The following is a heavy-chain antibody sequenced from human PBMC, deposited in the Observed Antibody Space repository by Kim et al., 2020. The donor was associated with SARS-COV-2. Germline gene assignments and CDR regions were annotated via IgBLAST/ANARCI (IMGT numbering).Heavy chain of an antibody. CDR2: IYYSGST. D-gene: IGHD2-2*01. Sequence: SETLSLTYSVSGGSISSRSYYWGWIRQPPGKGLEWIGNIYYSGSTYYNPSLKSRVTISVDTSKNQLSLKLSSVTAADTAVYYCVRHPCSSTTCPEGIDIWGQGTMVTVSS. J-gene: IGHJ3*02. CDR3: VRHPCSSTTCPEGIDI. CDR1: GGSISSRSYY. V-gene: IGHV4-39*01.